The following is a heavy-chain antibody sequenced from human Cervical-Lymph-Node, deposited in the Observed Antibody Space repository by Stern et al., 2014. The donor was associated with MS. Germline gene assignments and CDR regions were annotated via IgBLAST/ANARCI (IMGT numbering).Heavy chain of an antibody. V-gene: IGHV5-51*03. CDR2: IYPGDSDT. CDR1: GYSFATYW. Sequence: VQLLESGAEVKKPGESLKISCKGSGYSFATYWICWVRQMPGKGLEWMGIIYPGDSDTRYSPSFKGQVTISTDKSISTAYLHWSSLKASDTAMYYCARPGDDTAKYGLDVWGQGTTVTVSS. CDR3: ARPGDDTAKYGLDV. J-gene: IGHJ6*02. D-gene: IGHD5-18*01.